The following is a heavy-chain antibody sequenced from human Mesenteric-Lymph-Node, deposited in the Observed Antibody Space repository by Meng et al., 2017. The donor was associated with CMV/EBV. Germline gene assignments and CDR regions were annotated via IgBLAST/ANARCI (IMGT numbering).Heavy chain of an antibody. D-gene: IGHD2-2*01. CDR3: ARGLIVVVPAATEAWFDP. J-gene: IGHJ5*02. CDR2: IFRSGST. CDR1: GYSINSGYY. V-gene: IGHV4-38-2*02. Sequence: SETLSLTCTVSGYSINSGYYWGWIRQPPGEGLEWVGSIFRSGSTHYNPSLKSRVTISVDTSKNQFSLKLSSVTAADTAVYYCARGLIVVVPAATEAWFDPWGQGTLVTVSS.